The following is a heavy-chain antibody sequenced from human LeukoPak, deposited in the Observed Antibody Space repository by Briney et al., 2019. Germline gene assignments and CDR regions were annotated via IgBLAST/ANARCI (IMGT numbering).Heavy chain of an antibody. Sequence: GASVKVSCKASGYTFINYDINWVRQATGQGLEWMGYMNSNNGNTGYAQKFQGRVTMTRNTSIRTAYMELSSLRSEDTAVYYCARDRGYDFWSGYLSSDAFDIWGQGTMVTVSS. D-gene: IGHD3-3*01. CDR2: MNSNNGNT. CDR1: GYTFINYD. CDR3: ARDRGYDFWSGYLSSDAFDI. J-gene: IGHJ3*02. V-gene: IGHV1-8*01.